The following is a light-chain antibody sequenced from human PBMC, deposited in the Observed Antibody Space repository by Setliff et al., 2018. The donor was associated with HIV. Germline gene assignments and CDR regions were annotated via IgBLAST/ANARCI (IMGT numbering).Light chain of an antibody. CDR1: SSNIGTNT. V-gene: IGLV1-44*01. CDR2: SSV. Sequence: QSVLTQPPSAFGTPGQRVTISCSGSSSNIGTNTVNWYQQLPGTAPKLLIYSSVKRPSGVPDRFSGSKSGTSASLAISGLQSEDEADYYCAAWFDSLTGYVFGTGTKVTVL. J-gene: IGLJ1*01. CDR3: AAWFDSLTGYV.